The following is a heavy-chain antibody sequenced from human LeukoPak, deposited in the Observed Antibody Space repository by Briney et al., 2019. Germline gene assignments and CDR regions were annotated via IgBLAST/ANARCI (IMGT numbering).Heavy chain of an antibody. CDR2: INGDGSST. CDR1: GFTFSSYW. D-gene: IGHD5-18*01. V-gene: IGHV3-74*01. Sequence: PGGSLRLSCAASGFTFSSYWMHWVRQAPGKGLVWVSRINGDGSSTFYADSVKGRFTISRDNAKNTVYLQMNSLRVEDTAVYYCGSDTALGYWGQGTLVTASS. J-gene: IGHJ4*02. CDR3: GSDTALGY.